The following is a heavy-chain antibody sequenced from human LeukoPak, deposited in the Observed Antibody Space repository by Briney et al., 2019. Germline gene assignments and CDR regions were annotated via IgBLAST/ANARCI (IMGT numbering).Heavy chain of an antibody. J-gene: IGHJ3*02. CDR2: IYTSGST. V-gene: IGHV4-61*02. D-gene: IGHD6-19*01. Sequence: KPSETLSLTCTVSGGSISSGSYYWSWIRQPAGKGLEWIGRIYTSGSTNYNPSLKSRVTISVDTSKNQFSLRLSSVTAADTAVYYCARDPWSIAVAGTGAFDIWGQGTMVTVSS. CDR3: ARDPWSIAVAGTGAFDI. CDR1: GGSISSGSYY.